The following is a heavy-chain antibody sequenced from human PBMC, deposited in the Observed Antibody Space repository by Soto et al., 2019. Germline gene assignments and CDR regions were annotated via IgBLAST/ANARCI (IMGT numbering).Heavy chain of an antibody. CDR2: IYHSGST. D-gene: IGHD4-17*01. V-gene: IGHV4-30-2*01. Sequence: QLQLQESGSGLVKPSQTLSLTCAVSGGSISSGGYSWSWIRQPPGKGLEWIGYIYHSGSTYYNPSLKSRVTISVDRSKNQFSLKLSSVTAAVTAVYYCARGGYGDYVGHWGQGTLVTVSS. CDR3: ARGGYGDYVGH. J-gene: IGHJ1*01. CDR1: GGSISSGGYS.